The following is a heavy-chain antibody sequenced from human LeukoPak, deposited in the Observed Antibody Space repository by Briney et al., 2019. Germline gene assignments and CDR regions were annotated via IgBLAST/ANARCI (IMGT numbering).Heavy chain of an antibody. CDR1: GFTFGDYS. V-gene: IGHV3-49*04. J-gene: IGHJ1*01. D-gene: IGHD5-24*01. CDR2: IRKKASDATP. Sequence: GGSLRLSCTTSGFTFGDYSINWVRQAPGKGLEWLAFIRKKASDATPQYAPSVKGRFTLSRDDSRGIAYLQMNSLKSDDTAVYYCISGDGYDLYFQHWGQGTLVTVSS. CDR3: ISGDGYDLYFQH.